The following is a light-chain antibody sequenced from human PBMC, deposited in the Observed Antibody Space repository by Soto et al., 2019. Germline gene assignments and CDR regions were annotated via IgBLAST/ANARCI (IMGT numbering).Light chain of an antibody. CDR2: DAS. CDR1: QSVISY. CDR3: QQRSNWPWT. V-gene: IGKV3-11*01. Sequence: EIVLTQSPATLSLSPGERATLSCRASQSVISYLAWYQQKPGQAPRLLIYDASNRATGIPARFSGSGSGTDFTPTISSLEPDDFAVYYCQQRSNWPWTFGQGTKVEIK. J-gene: IGKJ1*01.